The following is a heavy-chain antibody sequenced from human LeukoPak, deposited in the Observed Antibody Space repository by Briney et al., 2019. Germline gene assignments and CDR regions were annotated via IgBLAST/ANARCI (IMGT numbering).Heavy chain of an antibody. V-gene: IGHV5-51*01. CDR2: IYPGDSDT. CDR1: GYSFTSYW. D-gene: IGHD3-10*01. Sequence: GESLKISCKGSGYSFTSYWIGWVRQMPGKGLEWMGIIYPGDSDTRYSPSFQGQVTISADKSISTAYLQWSSLKASDTAMYYCARSPLWFGELSRFDPWGQGTLVTVSS. J-gene: IGHJ5*02. CDR3: ARSPLWFGELSRFDP.